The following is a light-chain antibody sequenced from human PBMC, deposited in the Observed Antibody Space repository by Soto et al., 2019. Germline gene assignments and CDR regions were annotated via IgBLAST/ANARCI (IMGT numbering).Light chain of an antibody. Sequence: ELVKTQSPATLSVYPGDRATLSCRASQGMIITLAWYQQKPGQAHRLLIYGASTRATDIPARFSGSGSGTEFTLTISGLQSEDFAVYYCQQYNNWPRTVGGGTKVEI. CDR2: GAS. J-gene: IGKJ4*01. CDR3: QQYNNWPRT. CDR1: QGMIIT. V-gene: IGKV3-15*01.